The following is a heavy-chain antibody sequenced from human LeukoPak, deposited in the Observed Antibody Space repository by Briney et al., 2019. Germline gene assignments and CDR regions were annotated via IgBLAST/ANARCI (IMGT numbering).Heavy chain of an antibody. V-gene: IGHV3-53*01. Sequence: GGSLRLSCAASGFTVSRNYMSWVRQAPGKGLEWVSEIYSGGSTYYAASVKGRFSISRDNSKNTVYLQMNSLRAEDTAVYYCARVMNYYYYYMDVWGKGTTVTISS. CDR1: GFTVSRNY. CDR2: IYSGGST. D-gene: IGHD2-8*01. J-gene: IGHJ6*03. CDR3: ARVMNYYYYYMDV.